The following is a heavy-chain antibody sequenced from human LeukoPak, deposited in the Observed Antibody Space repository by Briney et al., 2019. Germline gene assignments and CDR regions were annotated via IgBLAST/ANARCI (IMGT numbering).Heavy chain of an antibody. Sequence: GGSLRLSCAASGFTFSVYAMSWVRQAPGKGLDWVSAISTSSGNTYYADSVKGRFTISRDNSKNTLYLQMNSLRAEDTAVYYCAKVLSTFPQAIDYWGQGTLVTVSS. D-gene: IGHD3-10*01. CDR3: AKVLSTFPQAIDY. CDR1: GFTFSVYA. J-gene: IGHJ4*02. CDR2: ISTSSGNT. V-gene: IGHV3-23*01.